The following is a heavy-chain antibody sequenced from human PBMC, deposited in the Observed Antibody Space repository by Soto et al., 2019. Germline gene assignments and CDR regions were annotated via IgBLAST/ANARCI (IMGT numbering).Heavy chain of an antibody. CDR2: ISSSSSYT. V-gene: IGHV3-11*05. CDR3: ARGXXXXXFGE. J-gene: IGHJ6*02. CDR1: GFTFSDYY. D-gene: IGHD3-10*01. Sequence: QVQLVESGGGLVKPGGSLRLSCAASGFTFSDYYMSWIRQAPGKGLEWVSYISSSSSYTKYADSVKGRFTISRDNAKXXXXXXXXXXXXXXXXXXXCARGXXXXXFGEGGQGTTVTVSS.